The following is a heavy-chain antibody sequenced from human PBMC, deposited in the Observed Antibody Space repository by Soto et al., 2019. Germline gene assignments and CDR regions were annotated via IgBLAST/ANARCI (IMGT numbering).Heavy chain of an antibody. CDR3: ARWDYDFRDAFDI. J-gene: IGHJ3*02. D-gene: IGHD3-3*01. Sequence: QVQLQQWGTGLLKPSETLSLTCGVYGESFGYYYWSWIRQPPGKGLEWIGEINHSGRTKYKSSLKIRVTISIDTFKTQFSLKLTSLTAAHTAVYYCARWDYDFRDAFDIRGQGTMVTVSS. CDR2: INHSGRT. CDR1: GESFGYYY. V-gene: IGHV4-34*01.